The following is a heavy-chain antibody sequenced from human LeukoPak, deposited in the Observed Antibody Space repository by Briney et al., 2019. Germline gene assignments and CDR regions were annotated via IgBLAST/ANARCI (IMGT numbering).Heavy chain of an antibody. J-gene: IGHJ4*02. Sequence: PSETLSLSCAVYGVSFSGYYWSWIRQPPGKGLEWIGEINHSGSTNYNPSPKSRVTVSVDTSKNQSSLKLSSVTAADTAVYYCARGSLVHSSGCRYWGQGTLVTVSS. CDR2: INHSGST. CDR3: ARGSLVHSSGCRY. D-gene: IGHD6-19*01. CDR1: GVSFSGYY. V-gene: IGHV4-34*01.